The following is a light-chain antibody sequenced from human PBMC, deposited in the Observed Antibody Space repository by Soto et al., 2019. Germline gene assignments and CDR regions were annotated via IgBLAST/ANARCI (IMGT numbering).Light chain of an antibody. Sequence: DVVSIQSPLSLAVSLGHRAYISCMSNQILVHSDGIAYFSWFQQRPGRSPRRLIYKVSNRDSGVPARFSGSGSGTDFALKISRVEAEDVGVYYCMQGTHWPITFGQGTRLEIK. CDR3: MQGTHWPIT. CDR2: KVS. V-gene: IGKV2-30*02. CDR1: QILVHSDGIAY. J-gene: IGKJ5*01.